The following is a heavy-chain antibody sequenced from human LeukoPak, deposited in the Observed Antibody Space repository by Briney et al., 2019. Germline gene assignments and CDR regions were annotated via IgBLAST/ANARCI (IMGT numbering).Heavy chain of an antibody. CDR1: GGTFSSYA. Sequence: SVKVSCKASGGTFSSYAISWVRQAPGQGLEWMGRIIPILGIANYAQKFQGRVTITADKSTSTAYMELRSLRSDDTAVYYCARGYMRRGLFDYWGQGTLVTVSS. D-gene: IGHD3-16*02. CDR3: ARGYMRRGLFDY. J-gene: IGHJ4*02. CDR2: IIPILGIA. V-gene: IGHV1-69*04.